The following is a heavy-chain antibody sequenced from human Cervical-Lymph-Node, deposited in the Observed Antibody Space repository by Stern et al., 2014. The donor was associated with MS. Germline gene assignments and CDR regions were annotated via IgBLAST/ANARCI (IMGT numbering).Heavy chain of an antibody. V-gene: IGHV2-26*01. CDR2: IFLNDEK. J-gene: IGHJ6*02. CDR1: GFSLSNARMG. CDR3: ARFLGDYDILSGYYSNYYYGMDV. D-gene: IGHD3-9*01. Sequence: ESGPVLVKPTETLTLTCTVSGFSLSNARMGVSWIRQPPGKALEWLAHIFLNDEKSYNTSLKSRLTISKDTSKSQVVLTMTNMDPVDTATYYCARFLGDYDILSGYYSNYYYGMDVWGQGTTVTVSS.